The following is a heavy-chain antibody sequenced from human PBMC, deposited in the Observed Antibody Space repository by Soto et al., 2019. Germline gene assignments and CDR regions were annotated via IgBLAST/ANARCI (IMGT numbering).Heavy chain of an antibody. CDR2: IDPSDSYT. V-gene: IGHV5-10-1*01. CDR3: ARLATLNYYDSSGIWDY. CDR1: GYSFTSYW. D-gene: IGHD3-22*01. J-gene: IGHJ4*02. Sequence: PGESLKISCKGSGYSFTSYWISWVRQMPGKGLEWMGRIDPSDSYTNYSPSFQGHVAISADKSISTAYLQWSSLKASDTAMYYCARLATLNYYDSSGIWDYWGQGTLVTVSS.